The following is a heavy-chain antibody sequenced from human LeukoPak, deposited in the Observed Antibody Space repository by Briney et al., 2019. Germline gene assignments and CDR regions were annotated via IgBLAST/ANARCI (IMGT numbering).Heavy chain of an antibody. D-gene: IGHD2-2*01. CDR2: ISAYNGDT. Sequence: ASVKVSCKTSGYTFTIFGITWVRQAPGQGLEWMGWISAYNGDTKSAPKFQGRVTMTTDTPTTTAYMDLRSLRSDDTAAYYCARTCPLLYCSSSFFDPWGRGTLVTVSS. CDR3: ARTCPLLYCSSSFFDP. CDR1: GYTFTIFG. J-gene: IGHJ5*02. V-gene: IGHV1-18*01.